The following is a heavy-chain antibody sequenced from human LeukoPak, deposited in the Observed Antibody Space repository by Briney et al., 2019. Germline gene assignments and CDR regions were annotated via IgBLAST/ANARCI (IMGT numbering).Heavy chain of an antibody. D-gene: IGHD1-1*01. J-gene: IGHJ1*01. CDR3: ARSPTTQFAYFQH. CDR2: ISSSSTI. Sequence: GGSLRLSCAASGFTFSSYSMNWVRQAPGKGLEWVSYISSSSTIYYADSVKGRFTISRDNAKNSLYLQMNSLRAEDTAVYYCARSPTTQFAYFQHWGQGTLVTVSS. V-gene: IGHV3-48*04. CDR1: GFTFSSYS.